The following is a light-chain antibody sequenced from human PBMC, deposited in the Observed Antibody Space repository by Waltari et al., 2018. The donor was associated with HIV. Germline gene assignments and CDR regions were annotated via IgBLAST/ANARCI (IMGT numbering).Light chain of an antibody. CDR1: SSTLGSNP. Sequence: QSGLTQPPSASGTPGQRVTISCSGSSSTLGSNPVNWYQLLPRSAPKVGINTNHQRPSGVPERFSGSKSGTSASLDIFRLQSEDEAEYYCAAWDDSLNAVIFGGGTKLTVL. CDR3: AAWDDSLNAVI. J-gene: IGLJ2*01. CDR2: TNH. V-gene: IGLV1-44*01.